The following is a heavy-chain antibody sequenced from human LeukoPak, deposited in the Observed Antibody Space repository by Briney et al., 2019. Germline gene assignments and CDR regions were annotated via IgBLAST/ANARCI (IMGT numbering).Heavy chain of an antibody. Sequence: SETLSLTCTVSGGSISTSNYYWGWIRQPPGNGLEWIGNIYSGSTYYSPSLKSRVTISLDTSRNQFSLKLTSVTAADTAVYYCAKSNGYGLVDIWGQGTMVTVSS. CDR1: GGSISTSNYY. CDR2: IYSGST. D-gene: IGHD3-10*01. CDR3: AKSNGYGLVDI. J-gene: IGHJ3*02. V-gene: IGHV4-39*07.